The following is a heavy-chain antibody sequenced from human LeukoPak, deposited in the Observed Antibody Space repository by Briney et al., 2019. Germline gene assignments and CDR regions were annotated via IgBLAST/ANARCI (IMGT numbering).Heavy chain of an antibody. CDR3: AREIHGGNTGVFDY. Sequence: GGSLRLPCAASGFTVSSNYMSWVRQAPGKGLEWVSFIYSGGSTYYADSVKGRFTISRDNSKNTLYLQMNSLRAEDTAVYYCAREIHGGNTGVFDYWGQGTLVTVSS. CDR1: GFTVSSNY. D-gene: IGHD4-23*01. V-gene: IGHV3-66*01. CDR2: IYSGGST. J-gene: IGHJ4*02.